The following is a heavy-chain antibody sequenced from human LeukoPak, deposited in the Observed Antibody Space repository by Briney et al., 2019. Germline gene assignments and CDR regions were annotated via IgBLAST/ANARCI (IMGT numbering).Heavy chain of an antibody. CDR1: GFTFSSYS. CDR2: ISSSSSYI. Sequence: GRSLRLSCAASGFTFSSYSMNWVRQAPGKGLEWVSSISSSSSYIYYADSVKGRFTISRDNAKNSLYLQMNSLRAEDTAVYYCARERAGTDFDYWGQGTLVTVPS. J-gene: IGHJ4*02. D-gene: IGHD6-13*01. V-gene: IGHV3-21*01. CDR3: ARERAGTDFDY.